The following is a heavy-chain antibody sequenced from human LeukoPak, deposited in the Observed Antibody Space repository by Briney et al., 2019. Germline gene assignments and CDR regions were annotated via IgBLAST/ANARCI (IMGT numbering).Heavy chain of an antibody. CDR1: GFTFSSYE. J-gene: IGHJ6*04. CDR2: ISSSGSTI. Sequence: GGSLRLSCAASGFTFSSYEMNWVRQAPGKGLEWVSYISSSGSTIYYADSVKGRFTISRDNAKNSLYLQMNSLRAEDTAVYYCARDLGYCASTSCYSLYGMDVWGKGTTVTVSS. D-gene: IGHD2-2*02. CDR3: ARDLGYCASTSCYSLYGMDV. V-gene: IGHV3-48*03.